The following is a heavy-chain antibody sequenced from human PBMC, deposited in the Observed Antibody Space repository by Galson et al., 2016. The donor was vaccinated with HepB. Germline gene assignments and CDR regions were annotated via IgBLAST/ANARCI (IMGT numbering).Heavy chain of an antibody. J-gene: IGHJ2*01. CDR3: ASYYDNDHWYFDL. Sequence: SETLSLTCTVPGDSIRTFYWSWIRQPPGRGLEWVAYMRHNAISNYNPSLKSRVTISVDKSNNQFSLNLRSVTAAYTAVYYCASYYDNDHWYFDLWGRGTLVTVSS. V-gene: IGHV4-59*12. D-gene: IGHD3-22*01. CDR2: MRHNAIS. CDR1: GDSIRTFY.